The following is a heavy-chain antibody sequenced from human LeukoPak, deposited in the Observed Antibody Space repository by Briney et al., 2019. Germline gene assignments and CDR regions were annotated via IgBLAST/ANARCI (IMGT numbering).Heavy chain of an antibody. CDR1: GFTFSSYG. V-gene: IGHV3-33*01. Sequence: PGRALRLSCAASGFTFSSYGMHWVRQAPGKGLEGVAVIWYDGSNKYYADSVKGRFTISRDNSKNTLYLQMSSLRAEDTAVYSCARDGGYSYGPLEYYFDYWGQGTLVTVSS. CDR2: IWYDGSNK. D-gene: IGHD5-18*01. J-gene: IGHJ4*02. CDR3: ARDGGYSYGPLEYYFDY.